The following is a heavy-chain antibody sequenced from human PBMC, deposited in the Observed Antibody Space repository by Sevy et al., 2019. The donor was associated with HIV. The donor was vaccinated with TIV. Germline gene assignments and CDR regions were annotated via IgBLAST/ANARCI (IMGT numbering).Heavy chain of an antibody. J-gene: IGHJ5*02. CDR2: VTPNSGAT. D-gene: IGHD6-19*01. CDR3: AGQSLGWYNWFDP. Sequence: ASVKVSCKASGYNFYIHWVRQAPGQGLEWRGRVTPNSGATTYAQRFQGRVAMTMDTSISTAYMELSGLKSDDTAIYYCAGQSLGWYNWFDPSGQGTLVTVSS. V-gene: IGHV1-2*06. CDR1: GYNFY.